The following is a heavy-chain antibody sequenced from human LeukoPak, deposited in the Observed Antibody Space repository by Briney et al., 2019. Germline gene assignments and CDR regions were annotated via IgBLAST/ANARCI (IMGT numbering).Heavy chain of an antibody. Sequence: SETLSLTCAVYGESFSGYYWSWIRQPPGKGLEWIGEINHSGSTNYNPSLKSRVTMSVDTSKNQFSLKLSSVTAADTAVYYCARRGSITIFGVVSDYYYYMDVWGKGTTVTVSS. CDR3: ARRGSITIFGVVSDYYYYMDV. CDR2: INHSGST. J-gene: IGHJ6*03. V-gene: IGHV4-34*01. CDR1: GESFSGYY. D-gene: IGHD3-3*01.